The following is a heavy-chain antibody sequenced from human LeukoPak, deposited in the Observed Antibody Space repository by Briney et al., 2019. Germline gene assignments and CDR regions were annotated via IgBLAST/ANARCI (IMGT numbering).Heavy chain of an antibody. V-gene: IGHV3-30*03. J-gene: IGHJ4*02. CDR1: EFTFSNYG. CDR3: VSGTCGGSCYILDY. Sequence: PGGSLRLSCEASEFTFSNYGMHWVRQAPGKGLEWLAVISNDGSSRQYRDSVKGRFTVSRDNSKNTLYLQMNSLRAEDTAVYYCVSGTCGGSCYILDYWAREPWSPSPQ. D-gene: IGHD2-15*01. CDR2: ISNDGSSR.